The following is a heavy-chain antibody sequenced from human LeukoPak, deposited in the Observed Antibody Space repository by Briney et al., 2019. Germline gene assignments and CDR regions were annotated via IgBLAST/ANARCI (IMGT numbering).Heavy chain of an antibody. Sequence: SETLSLTCTVSGGSISSSSYYWGWIRQPPGKGLEWIGSIYYSGSNYYNPSLKSRVTISVDTSKNQFSLKLSSVTAADTAVYYCARLNGLELPDWGQGTLVTVSS. V-gene: IGHV4-39*01. CDR1: GGSISSSSYY. J-gene: IGHJ4*02. D-gene: IGHD1-7*01. CDR2: IYYSGSN. CDR3: ARLNGLELPD.